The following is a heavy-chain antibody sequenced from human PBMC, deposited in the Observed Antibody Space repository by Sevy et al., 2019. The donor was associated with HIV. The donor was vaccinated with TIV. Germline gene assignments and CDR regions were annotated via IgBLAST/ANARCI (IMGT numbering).Heavy chain of an antibody. Sequence: SETLSLTCTVSGGSISSYYWSWIRQPPGKGLEWIGYIYNSGSTNYNPSLKSRVTISVDTSKNQFSLKLSSVTAADTAVYYCARGLRFLEWLPPHFDYWGQGTLVTVSS. V-gene: IGHV4-59*01. CDR3: ARGLRFLEWLPPHFDY. J-gene: IGHJ4*02. CDR2: IYNSGST. CDR1: GGSISSYY. D-gene: IGHD3-3*01.